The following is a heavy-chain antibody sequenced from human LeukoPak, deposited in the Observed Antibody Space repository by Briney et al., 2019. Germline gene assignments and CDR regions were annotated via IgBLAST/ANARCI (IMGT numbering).Heavy chain of an antibody. J-gene: IGHJ5*02. Sequence: PSETLSLTCTVSGGSISSGGYYWSWIRQHPGKGLEWIGYIYYSGSTYYNPSLKSRVTISVDTSKNQFSLKLSSVTAADTAVYYCARHKAVAGTLSFWFDPWGQGTLVTVSS. CDR2: IYYSGST. D-gene: IGHD6-19*01. CDR1: GGSISSGGYY. V-gene: IGHV4-31*03. CDR3: ARHKAVAGTLSFWFDP.